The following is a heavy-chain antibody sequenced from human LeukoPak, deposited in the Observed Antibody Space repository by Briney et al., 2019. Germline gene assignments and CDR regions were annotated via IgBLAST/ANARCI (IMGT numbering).Heavy chain of an antibody. Sequence: SSETLSLTCTVSGGSISSYYWSWLRQPPGKGLEWIGYIYHSGSTYYNPSLKSRVTISVDRSKNQFSLKLSSVTAADTVVYYCASYYGSGSYRDYWGQGTLVTVSS. J-gene: IGHJ4*02. V-gene: IGHV4-59*12. CDR1: GGSISSYY. CDR3: ASYYGSGSYRDY. D-gene: IGHD3-10*01. CDR2: IYHSGST.